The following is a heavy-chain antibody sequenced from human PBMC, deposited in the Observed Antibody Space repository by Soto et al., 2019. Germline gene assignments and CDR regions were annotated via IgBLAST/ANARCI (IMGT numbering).Heavy chain of an antibody. CDR3: GGKNYDSSGYFDY. V-gene: IGHV4-59*01. CDR1: GGSISSYY. D-gene: IGHD3-22*01. CDR2: MYYSGST. Sequence: SETLSLTCTVSGGSISSYYWSWIRQPPGKGLEWIGYMYYSGSTNYNPSLKSRVTISVDTSKNQFSLKLSSVTAADTAVYYCGGKNYDSSGYFDYWGQGTLVTVS. J-gene: IGHJ4*02.